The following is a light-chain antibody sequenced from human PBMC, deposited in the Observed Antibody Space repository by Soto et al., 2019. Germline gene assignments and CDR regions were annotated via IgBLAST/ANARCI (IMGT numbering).Light chain of an antibody. J-gene: IGKJ5*01. Sequence: DIQMTQPPSSVSASVGDSVTITCRASRVISSCVAWYQQKPGKAPNLLIYAASNLQSGVPSRFSASGSGTDFTLTINNLQPEDFATYYCQQSHTFPITFGQGTRLEIK. V-gene: IGKV1-12*01. CDR2: AAS. CDR1: RVISSC. CDR3: QQSHTFPIT.